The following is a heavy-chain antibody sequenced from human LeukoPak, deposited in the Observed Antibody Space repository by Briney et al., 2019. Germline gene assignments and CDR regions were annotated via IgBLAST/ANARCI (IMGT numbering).Heavy chain of an antibody. CDR1: GGSFSGYH. Sequence: SDSLSLTRAVSGGSFSGYHCSWIRQSPEKWLGSIGEVTHSGSTDYNPSLKSRATISVDTSKKEFSLKLNSVTAAETAVYYCARGVNYYGSGSFMYYYYYMDVWGKGTTVTVSS. CDR2: VTHSGST. J-gene: IGHJ6*03. CDR3: ARGVNYYGSGSFMYYYYYMDV. V-gene: IGHV4-34*01. D-gene: IGHD3-10*01.